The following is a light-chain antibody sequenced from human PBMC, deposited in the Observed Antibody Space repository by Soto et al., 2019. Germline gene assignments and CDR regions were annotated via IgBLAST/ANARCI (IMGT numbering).Light chain of an antibody. CDR2: GVS. CDR3: QQSGNSPLFT. V-gene: IGKV3-20*01. Sequence: EIVLTQSPGTLSLSPGERATLSCRASQSVSSNNLAWYQQKPGQPPRLLIYGVSSRATDIPDRFSGSGSGTDFTLTISRLEPEDFAVYYCQQSGNSPLFTFXPGTKVDIK. J-gene: IGKJ3*01. CDR1: QSVSSNN.